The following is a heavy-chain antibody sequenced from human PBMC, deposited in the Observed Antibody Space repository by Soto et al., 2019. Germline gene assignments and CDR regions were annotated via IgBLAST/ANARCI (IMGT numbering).Heavy chain of an antibody. CDR2: ISSSATYI. V-gene: IGHV3-21*01. CDR1: EFTFRSYS. CDR3: ARGGSGGYCTAGDCQSAMDV. Sequence: EVQVVESGGGLVNPGGSPRLSCAASEFTFRSYSMNWVRQAPGKGLEWVSAISSSATYIYYAGSVKGRFTISRDNARSSLYLQMNSLTVEDTAVYYCARGGSGGYCTAGDCQSAMDVWGQGTTVTVSS. D-gene: IGHD2-8*02. J-gene: IGHJ6*02.